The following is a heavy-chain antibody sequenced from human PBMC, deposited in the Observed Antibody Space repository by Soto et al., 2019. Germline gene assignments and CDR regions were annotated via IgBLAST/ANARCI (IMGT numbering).Heavy chain of an antibody. D-gene: IGHD2-15*01. CDR3: AKASGYCSGSSCLQPPGYYVMEV. J-gene: IGHJ6*02. CDR2: IDTDGGGT. V-gene: IGHV3-74*01. CDR1: GFTFRSHR. Sequence: PGGSLRLSCAASGFTFRSHRIHWVRQAPGKGLEWVSRIDTDGGGTSYADSVKGRFTVSRDNSKNTLYLQMNSLRAEDTAVYYCAKASGYCSGSSCLQPPGYYVMEVWGQGTTVTVSS.